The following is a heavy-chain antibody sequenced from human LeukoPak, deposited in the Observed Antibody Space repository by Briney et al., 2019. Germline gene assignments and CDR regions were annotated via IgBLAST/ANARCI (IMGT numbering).Heavy chain of an antibody. Sequence: PGGSLRLSCAASGFTFSSYWMHWVRHAPGKGLVWVSHINSDASSTIYADSVKGRFTISRDNAKTTLYLQMNSLRAEDTAMYYCARVGYYFGSGSLIQYYFDYWGQGTLVTVSS. CDR3: ARVGYYFGSGSLIQYYFDY. CDR2: INSDASST. D-gene: IGHD3-10*01. J-gene: IGHJ4*02. CDR1: GFTFSSYW. V-gene: IGHV3-74*01.